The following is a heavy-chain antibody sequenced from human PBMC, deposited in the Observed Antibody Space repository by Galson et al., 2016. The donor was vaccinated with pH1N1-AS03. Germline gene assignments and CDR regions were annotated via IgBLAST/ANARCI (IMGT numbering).Heavy chain of an antibody. CDR3: TRQGPTKSDDFDY. CDR2: IRTRDNNYAT. D-gene: IGHD2-21*02. Sequence: SLRLSCAASGFTFSASNIHWVRQASGKGLEWVGRIRTRDNNYATEYTATVRGRITISRDNSKNTAYLQMNSLKTEDTAVYYCTRQGPTKSDDFDYWGQGTLVTVSS. CDR1: GFTFSASN. V-gene: IGHV3-73*01. J-gene: IGHJ4*02.